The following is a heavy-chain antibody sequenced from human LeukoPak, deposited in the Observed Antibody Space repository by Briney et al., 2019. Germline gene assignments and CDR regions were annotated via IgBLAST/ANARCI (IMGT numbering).Heavy chain of an antibody. V-gene: IGHV1-3*01. Sequence: ASVTVSCKASGYTFTSNVLHWVRQAPGQRPEWMGYIHPGGGYPRYSQKFQDRVTITSDTSANAVYMELSSLRSEDAAMYFCAREQTEDYGKARFDYWGQGTLVSVSS. CDR3: AREQTEDYGKARFDY. CDR2: IHPGGGYP. CDR1: GYTFTSNV. J-gene: IGHJ4*02. D-gene: IGHD4/OR15-4a*01.